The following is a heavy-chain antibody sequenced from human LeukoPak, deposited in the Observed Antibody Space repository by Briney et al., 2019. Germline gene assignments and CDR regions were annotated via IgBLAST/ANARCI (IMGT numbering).Heavy chain of an antibody. V-gene: IGHV3-21*01. CDR1: GFTFSSYA. CDR3: ARDPPTTYYYDSSGYYYFSY. D-gene: IGHD3-22*01. J-gene: IGHJ4*02. Sequence: KPGGSLRLSCAASGFTFSSYAMSWVRQAPGKGLEWVSSISSSSSYIYYADSVKGRFTISRDNAKNSLYLQMNSLRAEDTAAYYCARDPPTTYYYDSSGYYYFSYWGQGTLVTVSS. CDR2: ISSSSSYI.